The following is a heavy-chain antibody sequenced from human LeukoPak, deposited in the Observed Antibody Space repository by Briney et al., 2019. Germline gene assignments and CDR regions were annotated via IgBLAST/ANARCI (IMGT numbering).Heavy chain of an antibody. CDR3: ARGGYDSGSYYKGPLYYFDY. J-gene: IGHJ4*02. CDR2: IYSGGAT. Sequence: GGSLRLSCAASGFTFNNYAMSWVRQAPGKGLEWVSVIYSGGATYYTDSVKGRFTISRDNSKNTLYLQMNSLRAEDTAVYYCARGGYDSGSYYKGPLYYFDYWGQGTLVTVSS. V-gene: IGHV3-53*01. D-gene: IGHD3-10*01. CDR1: GFTFNNYA.